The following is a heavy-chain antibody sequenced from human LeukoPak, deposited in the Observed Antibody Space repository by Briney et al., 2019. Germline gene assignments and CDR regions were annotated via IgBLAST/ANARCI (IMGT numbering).Heavy chain of an antibody. CDR1: GGSISSYY. CDR2: IYYSGST. D-gene: IGHD4-17*01. Sequence: PSETLSLTCTVSGGSISSYYWSWIRQPPGKGLEWIGYIYYSGSTNYNPSLKSRVTISVDTSKNQFSQKLSSVTAADTAVYYCARQYYGDVFDYWGQGTLVTVSS. CDR3: ARQYYGDVFDY. J-gene: IGHJ4*02. V-gene: IGHV4-59*08.